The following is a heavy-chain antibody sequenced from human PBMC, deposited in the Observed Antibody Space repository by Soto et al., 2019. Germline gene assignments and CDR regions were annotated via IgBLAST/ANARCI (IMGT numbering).Heavy chain of an antibody. Sequence: QVQLVQSGAEVRKPGASVKVSCKASGYTFTSHYIHWVRQAPGQGLEWMGVINPSGGSTSYADKFQGRVTMTMDTSTSTVYIDLSSLRSGDTALYYCARDQVPNASRLGDAFDIWGQGTMVTVSS. D-gene: IGHD6-6*01. J-gene: IGHJ3*02. V-gene: IGHV1-46*01. CDR2: INPSGGST. CDR1: GYTFTSHY. CDR3: ARDQVPNASRLGDAFDI.